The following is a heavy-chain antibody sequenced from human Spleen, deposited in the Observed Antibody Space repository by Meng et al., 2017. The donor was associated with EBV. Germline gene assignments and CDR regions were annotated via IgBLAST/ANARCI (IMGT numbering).Heavy chain of an antibody. CDR2: ISTYNGNT. CDR1: GYTFSSHG. V-gene: IGHV1-18*01. D-gene: IGHD4-17*01. J-gene: IGHJ4*02. Sequence: QGHLFQSGPEVKKPGASGKVACKASGYTFSSHGIRWVRQAPGQGLEWMAWISTYNGNTNYAQKLQGRVTLTTDTSTSTVHMELRSLRSDDTAVYYCARNYGDSASDYWGQGTLVTVSS. CDR3: ARNYGDSASDY.